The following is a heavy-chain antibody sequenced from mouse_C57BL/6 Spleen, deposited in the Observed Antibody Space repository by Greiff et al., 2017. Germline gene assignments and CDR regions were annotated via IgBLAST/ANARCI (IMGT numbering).Heavy chain of an antibody. CDR2: IYPGDGDT. Sequence: VQLQQSGPELVKPGASVKISCKASGYAFSSSWMNWVKQRPGKGLEWIGRIYPGDGDTNYNGKFKGKATLTADKSSSTAYMQLSSLTSEDSAVYFCAREDYGSSPRYWYFDVWGTGTTVTVSS. V-gene: IGHV1-82*01. J-gene: IGHJ1*03. D-gene: IGHD1-1*01. CDR3: AREDYGSSPRYWYFDV. CDR1: GYAFSSSW.